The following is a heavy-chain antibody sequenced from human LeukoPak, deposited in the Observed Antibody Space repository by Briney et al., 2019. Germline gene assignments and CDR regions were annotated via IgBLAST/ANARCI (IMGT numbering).Heavy chain of an antibody. Sequence: GGSLRLSCAASGFTFSSYSMNWVRQAPGKGLEWVSYISSSSSTIYYADSVKGRFTISRDNAKNSLYLQMNSLRAEDTAVYYCAREITPTITMIAYYGMDVWGQGTTVTVSS. J-gene: IGHJ6*02. CDR3: AREITPTITMIAYYGMDV. CDR1: GFTFSSYS. D-gene: IGHD3-22*01. CDR2: ISSSSSTI. V-gene: IGHV3-48*04.